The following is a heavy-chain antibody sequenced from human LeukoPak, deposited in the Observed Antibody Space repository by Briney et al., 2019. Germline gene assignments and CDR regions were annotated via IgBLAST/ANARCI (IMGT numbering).Heavy chain of an antibody. CDR1: VFTFSSYC. CDR3: ARDRVFDIVVVPAAMILDP. Sequence: GRSLRLSCAASVFTFSSYCMHWVRQAPGKGLEWVAVIWYDGSNKYYADSVKGRFTISRDNSKNTLYLQMNSLRAEDTAVYYCARDRVFDIVVVPAAMILDPWGQGTLVTVSS. D-gene: IGHD2-2*01. CDR2: IWYDGSNK. V-gene: IGHV3-33*01. J-gene: IGHJ5*02.